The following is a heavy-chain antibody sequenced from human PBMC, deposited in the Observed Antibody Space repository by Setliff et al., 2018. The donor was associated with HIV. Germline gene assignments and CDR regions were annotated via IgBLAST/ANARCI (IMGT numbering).Heavy chain of an antibody. CDR1: GGSISSYY. CDR2: IYYSGST. CDR3: ARDIRGSNNWFDP. J-gene: IGHJ5*02. V-gene: IGHV4-59*01. D-gene: IGHD3-16*01. Sequence: SETLSLTCTVSGGSISSYYWSWFRQPPGKGLEWIGYIYYSGSTNYNPSLKSRVTISVDTSKNQFSLKLGSVTAADTAVYYCARDIRGSNNWFDPWGQGTLVTVSS.